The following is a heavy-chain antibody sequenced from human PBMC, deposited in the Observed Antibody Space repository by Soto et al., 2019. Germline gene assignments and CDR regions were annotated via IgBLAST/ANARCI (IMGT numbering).Heavy chain of an antibody. V-gene: IGHV4-31*03. CDR1: GGSISSGGYY. CDR3: VSAPRY. D-gene: IGHD1-26*01. CDR2: IYYRECT. Sequence: QVQLQESGPGLVKPSQTLSLTCTVSGGSISSGGYYWSCPRPHPGKGRECIGYIYYRECTYFNMSREPRVSLSVAPSKSLSPLQLRSVAAASTAMYFCVSAPRYWGPGTLVTVSS. J-gene: IGHJ4*01.